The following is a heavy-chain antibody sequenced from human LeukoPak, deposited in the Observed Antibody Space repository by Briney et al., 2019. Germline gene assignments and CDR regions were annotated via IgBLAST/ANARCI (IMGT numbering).Heavy chain of an antibody. CDR1: GGTFSSYA. Sequence: SVKVSCKASGGTFSSYAISWVRQASGQGLEWMGRIIPIFGTANYAQKFQGRVTITTDESTSTAYMELSSLRSEDTAVYYCASQPTTVTTGPPGNWGQGTLVTVSS. V-gene: IGHV1-69*05. J-gene: IGHJ4*02. D-gene: IGHD4-17*01. CDR2: IIPIFGTA. CDR3: ASQPTTVTTGPPGN.